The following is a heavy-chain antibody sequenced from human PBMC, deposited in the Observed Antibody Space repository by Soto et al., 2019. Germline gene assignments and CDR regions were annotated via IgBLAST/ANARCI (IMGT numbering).Heavy chain of an antibody. J-gene: IGHJ6*02. D-gene: IGHD3-3*01. CDR2: MSYDGSNQ. Sequence: QMYLVESGGGVVQPGRSLRLSCAASGFTVNRNDMYWVRQAPGKGLEWVAVMSYDGSNQNYADSVKGRFTISRDNSRNTLSLEMNSLRAEDTGVYYCASCERFPRVGVDYYALDVWGQGTTVIVSS. CDR1: GFTVNRND. V-gene: IGHV3-30*03. CDR3: ASCERFPRVGVDYYALDV.